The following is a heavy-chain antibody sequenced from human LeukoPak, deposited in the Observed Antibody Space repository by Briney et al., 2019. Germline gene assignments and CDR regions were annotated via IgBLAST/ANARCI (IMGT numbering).Heavy chain of an antibody. CDR1: GYTFSNYH. CDR3: AREEARDGSTGYYFDY. V-gene: IGHV1-46*01. D-gene: IGHD5-24*01. CDR2: INPRYGST. J-gene: IGHJ4*02. Sequence: GASVKVSCKASGYTFSNYHIHWVRQAPGQGIEWMEIINPRYGSTTYAQNFQGRVTMTRDMSTSTVCMELSSLRSEDTAVYYCAREEARDGSTGYYFDYWGQGTLLTVSS.